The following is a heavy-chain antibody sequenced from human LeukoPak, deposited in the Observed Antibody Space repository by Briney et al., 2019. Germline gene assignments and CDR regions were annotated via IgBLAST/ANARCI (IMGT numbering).Heavy chain of an antibody. CDR2: IWYDGSNK. J-gene: IGHJ4*02. CDR1: GFTFSRYA. D-gene: IGHD4-11*01. CDR3: ARVSDYSNYFDY. Sequence: GGSLRLSCAVSGFTFSRYAMTWVRQAPGKGLEWVAVIWYDGSNKYYADSVKGRFTISRDNSKNTLYLQMNSLRAEDTAVYYCARVSDYSNYFDYWGQGTLVTVSS. V-gene: IGHV3-33*08.